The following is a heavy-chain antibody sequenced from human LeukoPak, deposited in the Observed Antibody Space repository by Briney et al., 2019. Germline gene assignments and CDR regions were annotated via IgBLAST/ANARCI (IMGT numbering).Heavy chain of an antibody. Sequence: PGESLRLSCAASGFTFSSYGMHWVRQAPGKGLEWVAVISYDGSNKYYADSVKGRFTISRDNSKNTLYLQMNSLRAEDTAVYYCAKLTGTTIPFDYWGQGTLVTVSS. D-gene: IGHD1-20*01. J-gene: IGHJ4*02. CDR2: ISYDGSNK. V-gene: IGHV3-30*18. CDR3: AKLTGTTIPFDY. CDR1: GFTFSSYG.